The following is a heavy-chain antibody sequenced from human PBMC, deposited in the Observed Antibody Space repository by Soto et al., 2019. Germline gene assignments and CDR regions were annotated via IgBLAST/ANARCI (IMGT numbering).Heavy chain of an antibody. CDR3: AREIGAPRGWFDS. CDR1: GFSFSTFA. J-gene: IGHJ5*01. CDR2: ISATGGLT. Sequence: EVHLLKSGGGLVQPGGSWRPSCAAPGFSFSTFAMNWVPQAQGKGLEWVSGISATGGLTYYADSVKGRFTISRDNSKNVLYLQINSVSPDDTALYYCAREIGAPRGWFDSWGQGTLVTVSS. D-gene: IGHD1-26*01. V-gene: IGHV3-23*01.